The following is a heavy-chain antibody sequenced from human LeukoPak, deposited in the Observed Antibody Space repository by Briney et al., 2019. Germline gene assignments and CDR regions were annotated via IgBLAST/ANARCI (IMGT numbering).Heavy chain of an antibody. CDR3: ARTPAVWGSYRFDY. CDR2: INPNSGGT. Sequence: GASVKVSCKASGYTFTGYYMHWVRQAPGQGLEWMGWINPNSGGTNYAQKFQGRVTMTRDTSISTAYMELSRLRSDDTAVYYCARTPAVWGSYRFDYWGQGTLVTVSS. V-gene: IGHV1-2*02. CDR1: GYTFTGYY. D-gene: IGHD3-16*02. J-gene: IGHJ4*02.